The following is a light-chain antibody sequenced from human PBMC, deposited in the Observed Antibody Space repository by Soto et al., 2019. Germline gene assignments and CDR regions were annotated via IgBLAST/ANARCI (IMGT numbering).Light chain of an antibody. Sequence: QSVLSQPPSASGTAGQRVIISCSGSRSNIGSNYVYWYQQFPGTAPTLLIYSNDQRPSGVPDRFSGSRYGTSASLTISGLRADDEADYYCAAWDDSLGGVFGGGTKVTVL. CDR1: RSNIGSNY. CDR2: SND. CDR3: AAWDDSLGGV. V-gene: IGLV1-47*02. J-gene: IGLJ2*01.